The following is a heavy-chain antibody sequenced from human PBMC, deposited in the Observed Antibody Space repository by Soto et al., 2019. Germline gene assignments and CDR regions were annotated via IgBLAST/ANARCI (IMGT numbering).Heavy chain of an antibody. Sequence: SETLSLTCAVYGGSFSGYYWSWIRQPPGKGLEWIGEINHSGSTNYNPSLKSRVTISLDTSKNQFSLKLSSVTAADTAVYYCARSDRNIAARPFYGFDYWGQGTLVTVSS. V-gene: IGHV4-34*01. D-gene: IGHD6-6*01. CDR2: INHSGST. CDR1: GGSFSGYY. J-gene: IGHJ4*02. CDR3: ARSDRNIAARPFYGFDY.